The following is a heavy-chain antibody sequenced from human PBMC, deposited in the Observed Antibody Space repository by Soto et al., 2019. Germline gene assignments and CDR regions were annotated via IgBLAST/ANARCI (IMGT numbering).Heavy chain of an antibody. CDR1: GGTFSTYT. D-gene: IGHD2-15*01. Sequence: QVQLVQSGAEVKKPGSSVKVSCKASGGTFSTYTISWVRQAPGQGLEWMGRIIPILGIANYAQKFQGRVTITADKSTSTAYIELSSRRSEDTAVYYCASRSTVVVAATEAFDYWGQGTLVTVSS. CDR3: ASRSTVVVAATEAFDY. J-gene: IGHJ4*02. CDR2: IIPILGIA. V-gene: IGHV1-69*02.